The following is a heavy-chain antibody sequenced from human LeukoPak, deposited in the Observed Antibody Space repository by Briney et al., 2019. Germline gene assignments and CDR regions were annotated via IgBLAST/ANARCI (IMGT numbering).Heavy chain of an antibody. CDR3: AREDIPMVLSLDH. Sequence: SETLSLTCAVYGGSFSGYYWSWIRQPPGKGLEWIGEINHSGSTNYNPSLKSRVTISVDTSKNQFSLKLSSVTAADTAVYYCAREDIPMVLSLDHWGQGTLVTVSS. J-gene: IGHJ4*02. CDR1: GGSFSGYY. V-gene: IGHV4-34*01. CDR2: INHSGST. D-gene: IGHD3-10*01.